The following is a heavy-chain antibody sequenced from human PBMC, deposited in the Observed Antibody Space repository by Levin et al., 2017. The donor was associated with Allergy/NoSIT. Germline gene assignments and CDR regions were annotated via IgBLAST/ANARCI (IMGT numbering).Heavy chain of an antibody. Sequence: QTGGSLRLSCAASGFTFSGSAMHWVRQASGKGLEWVGRIRSKPHNYATVYAASVKGRFTISRDDSKNTAYLQMNSLKTEDTAVYYCTRGIQTEFDFWGQGTLVTVSS. D-gene: IGHD5-18*01. J-gene: IGHJ4*02. CDR1: GFTFSGSA. V-gene: IGHV3-73*01. CDR3: TRGIQTEFDF. CDR2: IRSKPHNYAT.